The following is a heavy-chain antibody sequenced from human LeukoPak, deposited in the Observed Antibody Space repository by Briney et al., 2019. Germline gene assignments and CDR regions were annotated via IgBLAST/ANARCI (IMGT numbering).Heavy chain of an antibody. CDR2: ISYDGSNK. Sequence: GGSLRLSCAASGFTFSSYAMHWVRQAPGKGLEWVAVISYDGSNKYYADSVKGRFTISRDNSKNTLYLQMNSLRAEDTAAYYCARAVGSGWYVDYWGQGTLVTVSS. D-gene: IGHD6-19*01. CDR1: GFTFSSYA. CDR3: ARAVGSGWYVDY. V-gene: IGHV3-30*04. J-gene: IGHJ4*02.